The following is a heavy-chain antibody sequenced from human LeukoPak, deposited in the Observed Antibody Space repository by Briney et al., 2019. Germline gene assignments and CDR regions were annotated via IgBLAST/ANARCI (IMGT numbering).Heavy chain of an antibody. V-gene: IGHV3-21*01. CDR1: GFTFSTYS. Sequence: GRSLRLSCAASGFTFSTYSMNWVRQAPGKGLEWVSSISSSSTYIYYADSVKGRFTISRDNAKNSLDLQMNSLRAEDTAVYYCARKYYDILSGKNWFDPWGQGTLVTVSS. CDR3: ARKYYDILSGKNWFDP. D-gene: IGHD3-9*01. CDR2: ISSSSTYI. J-gene: IGHJ5*02.